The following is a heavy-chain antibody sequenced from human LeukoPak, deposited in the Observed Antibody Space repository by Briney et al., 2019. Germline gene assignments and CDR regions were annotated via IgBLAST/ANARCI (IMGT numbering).Heavy chain of an antibody. D-gene: IGHD6-13*01. Sequence: SETLSLTCTVSGGSISSYYWSWIRQPPGKGLEWIGYIYYSGSTNYNPSLKSRVTIPVDTSKNQFSLKLSSVTAADTAVYYCARSRSSWELYYFDYWGQGTLVTVSS. CDR1: GGSISSYY. CDR3: ARSRSSWELYYFDY. J-gene: IGHJ4*02. CDR2: IYYSGST. V-gene: IGHV4-59*08.